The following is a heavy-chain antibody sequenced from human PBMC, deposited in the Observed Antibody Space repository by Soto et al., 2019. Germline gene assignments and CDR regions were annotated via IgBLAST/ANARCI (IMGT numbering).Heavy chain of an antibody. CDR2: IWYDGSNK. CDR1: GFTFSSYG. Sequence: LRLSCAASGFTFSSYGMHWVRQAPGKGLEWVAVIWYDGSNKYYADSVKGRFTISRDSSKNTLYLQMNSLRAEDTAVYYCARDCSGGSCYGFDYWGQGTLVTVSS. CDR3: ARDCSGGSCYGFDY. V-gene: IGHV3-33*01. D-gene: IGHD2-15*01. J-gene: IGHJ4*02.